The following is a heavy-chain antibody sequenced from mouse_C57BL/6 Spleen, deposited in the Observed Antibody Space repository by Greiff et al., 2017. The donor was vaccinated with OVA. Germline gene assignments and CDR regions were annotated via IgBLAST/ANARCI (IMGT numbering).Heavy chain of an antibody. D-gene: IGHD1-1*01. J-gene: IGHJ1*03. Sequence: VKLMESGPGLVAPSQSLSITCTVSGFSLTSYAISWVRQPPGKGLEWLGVIWTGGGTNYNSALKSSLSISKANSKRQVFLKMNSLQTDDTARYYCARHGSSSYWYFDVWGTGTTVTVSS. CDR3: ARHGSSSYWYFDV. CDR1: GFSLTSYA. CDR2: IWTGGGT. V-gene: IGHV2-9-1*01.